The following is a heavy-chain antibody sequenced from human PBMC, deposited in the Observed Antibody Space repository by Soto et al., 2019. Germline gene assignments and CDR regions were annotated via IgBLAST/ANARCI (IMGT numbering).Heavy chain of an antibody. J-gene: IGHJ4*02. CDR1: GGSISSYY. CDR3: ARHRPGSGGSCYDY. Sequence: SETLSLTCTVSGGSISSYYWSWIRQPPGKGLEWIGYIYYSGSTNYNPSIKSRVTISIDTSKNQFSLKLSSVTAADTAVYYCARHRPGSGGSCYDYWGQGTLVTVSS. V-gene: IGHV4-59*01. CDR2: IYYSGST. D-gene: IGHD2-15*01.